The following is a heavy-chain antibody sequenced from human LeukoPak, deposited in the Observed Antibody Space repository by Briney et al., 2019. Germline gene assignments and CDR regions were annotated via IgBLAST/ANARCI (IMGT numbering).Heavy chain of an antibody. CDR1: GGSISSSSYY. V-gene: IGHV4-39*07. CDR3: ARVHEGGYYDSSGYYGY. Sequence: SETLSLTCTVSGGSISSSSYYWGWIRQPPGKGLEWIGSIYYSGSTYYNPSLKSRVTISVDTSKNQFSLKLSSVTAADTAVYYCARVHEGGYYDSSGYYGYWGQGTLVTVSS. D-gene: IGHD3-22*01. CDR2: IYYSGST. J-gene: IGHJ4*02.